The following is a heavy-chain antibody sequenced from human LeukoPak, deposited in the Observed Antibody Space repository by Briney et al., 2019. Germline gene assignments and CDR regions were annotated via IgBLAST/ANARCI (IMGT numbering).Heavy chain of an antibody. CDR1: GGSISSYY. Sequence: SETLSLTCTVPGGSISSYYWSWIRQPAGKGLEWIGRIYTSGSTNYNPSLKSRVTMSVDTSKNQFSLKLSSVTAADTAVYYCARGRWNNGIAAAGLDYWGQGTLVTVSS. D-gene: IGHD6-13*01. CDR3: ARGRWNNGIAAAGLDY. CDR2: IYTSGST. V-gene: IGHV4-4*07. J-gene: IGHJ4*02.